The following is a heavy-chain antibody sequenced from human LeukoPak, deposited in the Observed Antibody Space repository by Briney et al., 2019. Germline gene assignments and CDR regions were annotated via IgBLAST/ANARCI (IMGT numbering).Heavy chain of an antibody. J-gene: IGHJ3*01. CDR1: GYSFSSQY. Sequence: GESLKISCKASGYSFSSQYIAWVRQLPGKGLEWMAFFYPGDSNPRYSPSFQGQVTISADKSISTAYLQWSSLKASDTAMYYCARHSDCSDGTRYDSDAFDLWGQGTMVTVSS. V-gene: IGHV5-51*01. CDR2: FYPGDSNP. CDR3: ARHSDCSDGTRYDSDAFDL. D-gene: IGHD2-15*01.